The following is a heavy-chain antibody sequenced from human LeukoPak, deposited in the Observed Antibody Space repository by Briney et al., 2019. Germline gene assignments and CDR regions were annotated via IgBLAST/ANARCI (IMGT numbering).Heavy chain of an antibody. CDR1: GFTLNNNY. CDR3: GRQGYTASHYFLDF. CDR2: IYTTGAT. Sequence: GSLRLSCVTSGFTLNNNYLSWVRQPPGKGLEWIGRIYTTGATQYNPSLKSRVTMSIDTSTNQFSLNLRSMTAADTAVYYCGRQGYTASHYFLDFWSQGTLVAVS. V-gene: IGHV4-4*07. J-gene: IGHJ4*02. D-gene: IGHD2-2*02.